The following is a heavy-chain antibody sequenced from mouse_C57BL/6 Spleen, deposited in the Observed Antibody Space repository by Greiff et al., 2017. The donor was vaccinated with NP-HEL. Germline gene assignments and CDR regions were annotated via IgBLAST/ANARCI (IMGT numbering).Heavy chain of an antibody. CDR3: AREGPYEDYAMDY. CDR1: GYTFTSYT. J-gene: IGHJ4*01. V-gene: IGHV1-4*01. Sequence: VKLQESGAELARPGASVKMSCKASGYTFTSYTMHWVKQRPGQGLEWIGYINPSSGYTKYNQKFKDKATLTADKSSSTAYRQLSSLTSEDSAVYYCAREGPYEDYAMDYWGQGTSVTVSS. D-gene: IGHD2-12*01. CDR2: INPSSGYT.